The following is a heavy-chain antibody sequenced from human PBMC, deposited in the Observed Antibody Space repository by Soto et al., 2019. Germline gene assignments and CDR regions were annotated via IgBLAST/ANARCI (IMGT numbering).Heavy chain of an antibody. CDR3: VKGGWYTSSSRSDC. Sequence: QVQLVESGGGVVQPGTSLRLSCSASGFTFSGVDMHWVRQAPGKGLEWVAVMSYDGRNQYYADSVKGRFTVSRDSSKSTLYLQMNSLRTEDAAVYYCVKGGWYTSSSRSDCWGQGTLVTVSS. V-gene: IGHV3-30*18. CDR1: GFTFSGVD. D-gene: IGHD6-6*01. CDR2: MSYDGRNQ. J-gene: IGHJ4*02.